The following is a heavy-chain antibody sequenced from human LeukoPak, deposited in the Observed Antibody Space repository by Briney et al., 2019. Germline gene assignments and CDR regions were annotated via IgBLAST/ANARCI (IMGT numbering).Heavy chain of an antibody. D-gene: IGHD3-3*01. CDR3: ASCFYDVWSGSMSRDYYGMDV. CDR1: GYTFTSYG. J-gene: IGHJ6*02. V-gene: IGHV1-18*01. Sequence: VASVRVSCKASGYTFTSYGISWVRQAPGQGLEWMGWISAYNGNTNYAQKLQGRVTMTTDTSTSTGYMELRSLRSDDTAVYYCASCFYDVWSGSMSRDYYGMDVWGQGTTVTVSS. CDR2: ISAYNGNT.